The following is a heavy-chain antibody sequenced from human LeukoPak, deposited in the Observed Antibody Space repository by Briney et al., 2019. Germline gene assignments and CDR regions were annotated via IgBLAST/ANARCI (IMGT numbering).Heavy chain of an antibody. J-gene: IGHJ4*02. D-gene: IGHD3-10*01. CDR3: ARVPFGVGPVY. CDR2: ISAYNGNT. Sequence: ASVKGSCKASGYTFTSYGISWVRQAPGQGLEWMGWISAYNGNTNYAQKLQGRVTMTTDTSTSTAYMELRSLRSDDTAAYYCARVPFGVGPVYWGQGTLVTVSS. V-gene: IGHV1-18*01. CDR1: GYTFTSYG.